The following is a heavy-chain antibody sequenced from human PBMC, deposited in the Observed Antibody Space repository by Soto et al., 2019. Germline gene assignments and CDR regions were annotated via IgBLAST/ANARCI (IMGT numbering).Heavy chain of an antibody. J-gene: IGHJ4*02. D-gene: IGHD6-6*01. V-gene: IGHV3-23*01. CDR1: GFSFSGYA. Sequence: EVQLLESGGGLVQPGGSLRLSCVASGFSFSGYAMSWVRQAPGKGLVWVSSMTATGVSIYYADSVRGRFTISRDNSKNTLYLQMSSLRAEDTARYYCAKDSIPYSSSYYLDHWGRGALVTVSS. CDR2: MTATGVSI. CDR3: AKDSIPYSSSYYLDH.